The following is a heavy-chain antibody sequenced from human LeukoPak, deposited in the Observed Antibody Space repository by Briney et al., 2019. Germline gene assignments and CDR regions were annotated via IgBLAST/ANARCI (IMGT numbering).Heavy chain of an antibody. CDR2: INHSGST. CDR1: GGSFSGYY. V-gene: IGHV4-34*01. J-gene: IGHJ5*02. Sequence: SETLSLTCAVYGGSFSGYYWSWIRQPPGKGLEWIGEINHSGSTNYNPSLKSRVTISVDTSKNQFSLKLSSVTAADTAVYYCARYKGSNWFDPWGQGTLVTVSS. CDR3: ARYKGSNWFDP. D-gene: IGHD1-1*01.